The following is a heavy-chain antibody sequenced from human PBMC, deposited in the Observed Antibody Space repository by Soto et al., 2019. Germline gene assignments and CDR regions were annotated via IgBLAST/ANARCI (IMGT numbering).Heavy chain of an antibody. J-gene: IGHJ5*02. CDR2: ISGSGGST. Sequence: GGSLRLSCAASGFTFSSYAMSWVRQAPGKGLEWVSAISGSGGSTYYADSVKGRFTISRDNSKNTLYLQMNSLRAEDTAVYYCAKAPDFWSGHNWFDPWGQGTLVTVSS. CDR1: GFTFSSYA. CDR3: AKAPDFWSGHNWFDP. V-gene: IGHV3-23*01. D-gene: IGHD3-3*01.